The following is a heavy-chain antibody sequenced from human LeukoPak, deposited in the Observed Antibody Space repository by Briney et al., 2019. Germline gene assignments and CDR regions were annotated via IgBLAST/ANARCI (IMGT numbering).Heavy chain of an antibody. D-gene: IGHD3-22*01. CDR2: IYTSGST. J-gene: IGHJ3*02. CDR1: GGSISSYY. CDR3: AGYDSSGLEAFDI. V-gene: IGHV4-4*07. Sequence: SETLSLTCTVSGGSISSYYWSWIRQPAGKGLEWIGRIYTSGSTNYNPSLKGRVTMSVDTSKNQFSLKLSSVTAADTAVYYCAGYDSSGLEAFDIWGQGTMVTVSS.